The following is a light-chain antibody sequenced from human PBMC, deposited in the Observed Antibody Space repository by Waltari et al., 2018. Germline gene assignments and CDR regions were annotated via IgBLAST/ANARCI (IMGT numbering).Light chain of an antibody. CDR1: SSDVGCHNL. Sequence: QSALTQPASVSGSPGQSITISCTGTSSDVGCHNLVSWYQQHPGKAPKLMIYEVSKGPSGVSNRFSGSKSGNTASLTISGLQAEDEADYYCCSYAGSSTSLYVFGTGTKVTVL. CDR3: CSYAGSSTSLYV. J-gene: IGLJ1*01. CDR2: EVS. V-gene: IGLV2-23*02.